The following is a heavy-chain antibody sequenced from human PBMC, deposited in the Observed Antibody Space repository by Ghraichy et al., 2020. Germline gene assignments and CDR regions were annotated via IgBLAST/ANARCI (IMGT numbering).Heavy chain of an antibody. Sequence: SQTLSLTCTVSGGSTNSSYWTWIRRPGGKGLEWIGRIYPSGNTDYNPSLKNRVSMSVDTSKNQFSLKLTSVTAADTAVYYCARGKWAEWELLDNWGQGTLVTVSS. CDR2: IYPSGNT. D-gene: IGHD1-26*01. CDR1: GGSTNSSY. CDR3: ARGKWAEWELLDN. J-gene: IGHJ4*02. V-gene: IGHV4-4*07.